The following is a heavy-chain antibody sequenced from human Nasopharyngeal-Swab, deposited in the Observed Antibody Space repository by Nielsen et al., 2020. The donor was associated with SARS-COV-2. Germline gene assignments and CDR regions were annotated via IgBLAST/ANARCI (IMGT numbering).Heavy chain of an antibody. CDR3: ARAKKFGGIWEHTDY. V-gene: IGHV4-30-4*01. Sequence: SETLSLTCTVSGASISSSDYYWSWIRQPPGKGLEWIGCLYYSGFTYYNPSLRSRVTISLDMSQTQFSLKVISVTAADTAVYYCARAKKFGGIWEHTDYWGQGTLVTVSS. CDR2: LYYSGFT. CDR1: GASISSSDYY. D-gene: IGHD1-26*01. J-gene: IGHJ4*02.